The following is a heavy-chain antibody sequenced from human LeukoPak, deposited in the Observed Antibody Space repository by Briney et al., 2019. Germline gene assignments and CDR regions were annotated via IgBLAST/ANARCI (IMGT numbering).Heavy chain of an antibody. CDR1: GRTFSSYA. V-gene: IGHV1-69*01. J-gene: IGHJ4*02. CDR3: ARGLFSVELFDY. CDR2: IIPIFGTA. Sequence: SVKLSCKAAGRTFSSYAISWVRQAPGHVLEWMGAIIPIFGTANYAKKFQGRVTITADESTSTAYMELSSLRSEDTAVYYCARGLFSVELFDYWGQGTLVTISS. D-gene: IGHD1-7*01.